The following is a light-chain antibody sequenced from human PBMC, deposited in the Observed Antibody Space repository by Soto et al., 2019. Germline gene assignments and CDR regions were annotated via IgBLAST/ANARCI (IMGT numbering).Light chain of an antibody. J-gene: IGKJ5*01. CDR3: QQYNTWPPIT. CDR1: QSVSVN. CDR2: GAS. V-gene: IGKV3-15*01. Sequence: EVVLTQSPAILSLSPWERATLSCRASQSVSVNFAWYQHKPGQAPRLLIYGASTRATGLPARFSGSGSGTDFTLTISSLQSEDFAVYYCQQYNTWPPITFGQGTRLEI.